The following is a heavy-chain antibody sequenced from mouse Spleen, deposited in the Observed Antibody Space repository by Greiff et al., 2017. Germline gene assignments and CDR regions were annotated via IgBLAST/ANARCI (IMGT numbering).Heavy chain of an antibody. J-gene: IGHJ2*01. CDR3: ASYYYGSIFDY. CDR2: ISYDGSN. D-gene: IGHD1-1*01. Sequence: ESGPGLVKPSQSLSLTCSVTGYSITSGYYWNWIRQFPGNKLEWMGYISYDGSNNYNPSLKNRISITRDTSKNQFFLKLNSVTTEDTATYYCASYYYGSIFDYWGQGTTLTVSS. V-gene: IGHV3-6*01. CDR1: GYSITSGYY.